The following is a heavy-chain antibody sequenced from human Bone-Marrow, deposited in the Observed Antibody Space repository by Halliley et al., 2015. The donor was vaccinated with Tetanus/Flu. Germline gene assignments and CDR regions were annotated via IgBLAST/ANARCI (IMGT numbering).Heavy chain of an antibody. Sequence: VQLVQSGAEVKKPGATVKISCKVSGYTFTDYYLNWVQQAPGKGLEWMGRVDPEDGETIYAEKFRGRVTITADTSTDTAYLELSSLRSEDTAVYFCAKFAGTDYGGNSDAFNIWGQGTMVTVSS. V-gene: IGHV1-69-2*01. CDR1: GYTFTDYY. CDR2: VDPEDGET. D-gene: IGHD4-17*01. J-gene: IGHJ3*02. CDR3: AKFAGTDYGGNSDAFNI.